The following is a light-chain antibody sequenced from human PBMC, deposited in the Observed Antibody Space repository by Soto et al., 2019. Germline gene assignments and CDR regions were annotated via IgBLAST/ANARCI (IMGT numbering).Light chain of an antibody. V-gene: IGKV3-15*01. CDR1: QSINTN. J-gene: IGKJ5*01. CDR2: GAS. CDR3: HQYNNWRT. Sequence: EIVMTQSPVTPSVSPGERAPPSCRASQSINTNLAWYQQKPGQAPRLLIYGASARATGIPDRFSGSGAGTEFTLTISSLQSEDFAVYYCHQYNNWRTFGQGTRLEIK.